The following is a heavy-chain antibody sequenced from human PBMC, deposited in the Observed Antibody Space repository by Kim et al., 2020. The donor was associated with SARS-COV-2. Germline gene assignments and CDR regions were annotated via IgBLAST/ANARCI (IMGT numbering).Heavy chain of an antibody. D-gene: IGHD2-21*02. J-gene: IGHJ5*02. V-gene: IGHV6-1*01. CDR3: ARRSGDCGLGFDP. Sequence: YAVSVKSRITINPDTSTNQFSLQLNSVTPEDTAIYYCARRSGDCGLGFDPWGQGTLVPVSS.